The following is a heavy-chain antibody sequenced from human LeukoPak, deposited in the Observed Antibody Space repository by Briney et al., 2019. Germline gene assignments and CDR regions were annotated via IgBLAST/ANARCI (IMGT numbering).Heavy chain of an antibody. CDR3: ARSLNYYDRSSFSLGY. J-gene: IGHJ4*02. CDR1: GYTFTSYY. CDR2: INPSGGST. V-gene: IGHV1-46*01. D-gene: IGHD3-22*01. Sequence: ASVKVPCKASGYTFTSYYMHWVRQAPGQGLEWMGIINPSGGSTSYAQKFQGRVTMTRDTSTSTVYMELSSLRSEDTAVYYCARSLNYYDRSSFSLGYWGQGTLVTVSS.